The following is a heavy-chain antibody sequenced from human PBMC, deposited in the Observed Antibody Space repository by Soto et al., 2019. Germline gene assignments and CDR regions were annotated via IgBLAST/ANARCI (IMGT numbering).Heavy chain of an antibody. CDR3: ARDSTTGLYDTSGFGWFDP. Sequence: SETLSLTCTVSGGSISIYYWNWIRQPPGKGLEWIGYIYHSGSTNYNPSLKSRVTISVDTSKNLFSLKLTSVTAADTAVYYCARDSTTGLYDTSGFGWFDPWGQGTLVTVSS. CDR1: GGSISIYY. CDR2: IYHSGST. V-gene: IGHV4-59*01. D-gene: IGHD3-22*01. J-gene: IGHJ5*02.